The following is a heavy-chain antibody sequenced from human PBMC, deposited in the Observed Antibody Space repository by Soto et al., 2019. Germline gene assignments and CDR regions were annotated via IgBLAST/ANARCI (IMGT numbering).Heavy chain of an antibody. CDR3: ARRESYTDAFDI. D-gene: IGHD2-2*02. CDR2: IWYDGSNK. V-gene: IGHV3-33*01. Sequence: GGSLRLSCAASGFTFSSYGMHWVRQAPGKGLEWVAVIWYDGSNKYYADSVKGRFTISRDNSKNTLYLQMNSLRAEDTAVYYCARRESYTDAFDIWGQGTMVTVSS. CDR1: GFTFSSYG. J-gene: IGHJ3*02.